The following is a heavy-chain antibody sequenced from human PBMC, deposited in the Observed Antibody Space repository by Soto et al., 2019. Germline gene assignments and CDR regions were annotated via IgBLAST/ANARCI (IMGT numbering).Heavy chain of an antibody. CDR2: IYGDDDK. J-gene: IGHJ4*02. CDR3: VHWNMGTRGTVFFDQ. V-gene: IGHV2-5*02. Sequence: QITLKESGPPLVNPTQTLTLTCNFSGFSLSSIALGMGVGWIRQPPGKALEWLALIYGDDDKRYNPSLKSRLTIAKNTSQNQVVLTMTDMDAVDTGTYYCVHWNMGTRGTVFFDQWGQGTLVTVSS. D-gene: IGHD3-9*01. CDR1: GFSLSSIALGMG.